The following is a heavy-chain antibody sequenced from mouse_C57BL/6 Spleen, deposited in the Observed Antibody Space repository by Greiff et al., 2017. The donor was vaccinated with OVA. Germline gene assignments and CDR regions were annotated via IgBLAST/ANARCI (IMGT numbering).Heavy chain of an antibody. D-gene: IGHD2-12*01. J-gene: IGHJ4*01. Sequence: QVQLKESGAELVRPGASVTLSCKASGYTFTDYEMHWVKQTPVHGLEWIGAIDPETGGTAYNQKFKGKAILTADKSSSTAYMELRSLTSEDSAVYYCTRSGDFPLYPMDYWGQGTSVTVSS. CDR2: IDPETGGT. CDR1: GYTFTDYE. CDR3: TRSGDFPLYPMDY. V-gene: IGHV1-15*01.